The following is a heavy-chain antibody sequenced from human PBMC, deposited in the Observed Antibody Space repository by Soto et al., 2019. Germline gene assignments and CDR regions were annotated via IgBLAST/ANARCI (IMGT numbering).Heavy chain of an antibody. CDR2: INSDGSST. V-gene: IGHV3-74*01. D-gene: IGHD3-3*01. CDR1: PFAHSTYC. Sequence: PAGSLRLPFAASPFAHSTYCMHWVRQAPGKGLVWVSRINSDGSSTSYADSVKGRFTISRDNAKNTLYLQMNSLRAEDTAVYYCARAGEWLPVSDYWGQGT. CDR3: ARAGEWLPVSDY. J-gene: IGHJ4*02.